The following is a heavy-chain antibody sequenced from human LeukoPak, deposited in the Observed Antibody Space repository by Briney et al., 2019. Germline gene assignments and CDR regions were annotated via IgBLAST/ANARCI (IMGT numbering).Heavy chain of an antibody. J-gene: IGHJ6*02. Sequence: ASVKVSCKTSGYTFTNYYIHWVRQAPGQGLEWMGITYPRNGDTRYAQNFQGTVTMTRDTSTNTFYMELSSLRSEDTAVYYCARLTRDPYYYYYYGMDVWGQGTTVTVSS. CDR3: ARLTRDPYYYYYYGMDV. V-gene: IGHV1-46*01. CDR2: TYPRNGDT. D-gene: IGHD4/OR15-4a*01. CDR1: GYTFTNYY.